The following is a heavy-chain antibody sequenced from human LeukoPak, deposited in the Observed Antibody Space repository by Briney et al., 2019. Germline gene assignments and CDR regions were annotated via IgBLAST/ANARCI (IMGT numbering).Heavy chain of an antibody. CDR2: MNPNSGNT. V-gene: IGHV1-8*01. CDR1: GYTFTSYD. D-gene: IGHD2-15*01. CDR3: ARGPGLRCSGGSCYFDK. Sequence: ASVKVSCKASGYTFTSYDIHWVRQATGQGLEWMGWMNPNSGNTGYAQKFQGRVTMTRNTSISTAYMELSSLRSEDTAVYYCARGPGLRCSGGSCYFDKWGQGTLVTVSS. J-gene: IGHJ4*02.